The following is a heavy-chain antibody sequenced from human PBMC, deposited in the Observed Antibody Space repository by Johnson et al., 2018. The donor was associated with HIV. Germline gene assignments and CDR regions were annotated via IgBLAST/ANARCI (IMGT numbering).Heavy chain of an antibody. CDR2: ISGSGGTI. CDR1: GFIFSDYY. V-gene: IGHV3-11*04. D-gene: IGHD2-15*01. J-gene: IGHJ3*02. Sequence: QMQLVDPGGAFVKPGGPLRLSCAASGFIFSDYYMSWIRQAPGKGLEWVSYISGSGGTIYSADSVQGRFTISRDNARNSLYLQMNSLRVEDTAVYYCARSKDCSGGSCPDAFDIWGQGTMLIVSS. CDR3: ARSKDCSGGSCPDAFDI.